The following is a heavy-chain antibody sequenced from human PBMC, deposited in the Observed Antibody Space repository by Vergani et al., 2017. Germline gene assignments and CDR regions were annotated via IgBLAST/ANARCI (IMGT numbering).Heavy chain of an antibody. CDR2: ISGSGGST. CDR3: AKTCCSGGSCYPEGPFDC. V-gene: IGHV3-23*01. CDR1: GFTFSSYA. D-gene: IGHD2-15*01. J-gene: IGHJ4*02. Sequence: EVQLLESGGGLVQPGGSLRLSCAASGFTFSSYAMSWVRQAPGKGLEWVSAISGSGGSTYYADSVKGRFTISRDNSKNTLYLQMNSLRAEDTAVYYCAKTCCSGGSCYPEGPFDCWGQGTLVTVSS.